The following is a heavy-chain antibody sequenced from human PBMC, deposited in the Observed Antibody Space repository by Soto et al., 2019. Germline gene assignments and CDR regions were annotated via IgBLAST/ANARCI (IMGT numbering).Heavy chain of an antibody. J-gene: IGHJ4*02. CDR1: GFTFSRYE. CDR3: ARDRGYTTGWYGGALDF. V-gene: IGHV3-48*03. D-gene: IGHD6-19*01. Sequence: EEQLVESGGGLVQPGESLRVSCAASGFTFSRYEMNWVRQAPGKGLEWVASIGTRGSSIFYADSVKGRFSISRDNDNDSVSLVMNNLRVADTAVYYCARDRGYTTGWYGGALDFWGQGTLVTVSS. CDR2: IGTRGSSI.